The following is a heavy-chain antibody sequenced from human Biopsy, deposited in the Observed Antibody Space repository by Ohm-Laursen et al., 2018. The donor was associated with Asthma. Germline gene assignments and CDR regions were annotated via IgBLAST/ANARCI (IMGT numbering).Heavy chain of an antibody. J-gene: IGHJ6*02. V-gene: IGHV1-69*13. D-gene: IGHD5-12*01. CDR2: LIPVLGTP. Sequence: SVKVSCKASGGTFSSNSINWVRQAPGQGLEWMGGLIPVLGTPDHAQMFEGRVTITADESTNTAYMELSSLSSEDTAVYYCARGYSGSDRIVYYYSGLEVWGQGTTVTVSS. CDR1: GGTFSSNS. CDR3: ARGYSGSDRIVYYYSGLEV.